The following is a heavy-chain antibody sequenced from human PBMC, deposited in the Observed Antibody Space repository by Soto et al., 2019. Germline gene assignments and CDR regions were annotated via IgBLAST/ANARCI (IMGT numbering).Heavy chain of an antibody. Sequence: EVQLLESGGGLVQPGGSLRLSCAASGFTFSSYAMSWVRQAPGKGLEWVSAISGSGGSTYYADSVKGRFTISRDNSKNTLYLQMNSLSAEDTAVYYCAKVEGPGYDFWSGCLDYWGQGTLVTVSS. D-gene: IGHD3-3*01. CDR2: ISGSGGST. CDR3: AKVEGPGYDFWSGCLDY. J-gene: IGHJ4*02. V-gene: IGHV3-23*01. CDR1: GFTFSSYA.